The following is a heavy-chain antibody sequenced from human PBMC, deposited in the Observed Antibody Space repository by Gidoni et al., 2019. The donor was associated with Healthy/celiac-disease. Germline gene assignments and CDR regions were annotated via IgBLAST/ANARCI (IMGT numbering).Heavy chain of an antibody. CDR3: ARGVPRADAFDI. V-gene: IGHV4-59*01. CDR2: LYYSGST. D-gene: IGHD3-10*01. J-gene: IGHJ3*02. Sequence: QVQLQESGPGLVKPSETLSLTWIRQPPGKGLEWIGYLYYSGSTNYNPSLKRRVTISVDTSKNQFSLKLSSVTAADTAVYYCARGVPRADAFDIWGQGTMVTVSS.